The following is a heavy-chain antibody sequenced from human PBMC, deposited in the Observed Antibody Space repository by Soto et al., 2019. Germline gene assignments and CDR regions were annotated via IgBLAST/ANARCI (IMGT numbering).Heavy chain of an antibody. Sequence: EVQLVESGGGLVQPGRSLRLSCAASGFTFDDYAMHWVRQAPGKGMEWVSGISWHSGSIGYADSVKGRFTISRDNAKNSLDLQMNSLRDEDTALYYGAKLCRDPYYDFWSGHYPGVFMDVWGKGTTVTVSS. V-gene: IGHV3-9*01. CDR1: GFTFDDYA. D-gene: IGHD3-3*01. J-gene: IGHJ6*04. CDR3: AKLCRDPYYDFWSGHYPGVFMDV. CDR2: ISWHSGSI.